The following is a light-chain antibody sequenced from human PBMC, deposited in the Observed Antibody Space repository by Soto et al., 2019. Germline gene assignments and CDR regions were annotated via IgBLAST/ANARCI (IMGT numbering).Light chain of an antibody. Sequence: ELVLTQYPGTLSLSPGERATISCRASQSVSSSYLAWYQQKPGQAPRLLIYGASSRATGIPDRFSGSGSGTDFTLTISRLEPEDFAGYYCQQYGSSPLALTFGGGTKVEIK. CDR2: GAS. V-gene: IGKV3-20*01. CDR1: QSVSSSY. J-gene: IGKJ4*01. CDR3: QQYGSSPLALT.